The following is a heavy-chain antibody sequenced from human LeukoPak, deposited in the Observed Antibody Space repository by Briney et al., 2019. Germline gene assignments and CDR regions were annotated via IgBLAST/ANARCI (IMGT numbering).Heavy chain of an antibody. CDR1: GFTFSSYG. J-gene: IGHJ4*02. V-gene: IGHV3-33*06. CDR2: IWYDGSNK. Sequence: GGSLRLSCAASGFTFSSYGMHWVRQAPGKGLEWVAVIWYDGSNKYYADSVKGRFTISRDNSKNTLYLQMNSLRAEDTAVYYCAKGEDYGGNSWIPYFDYWGQGTLITVSS. CDR3: AKGEDYGGNSWIPYFDY. D-gene: IGHD4-23*01.